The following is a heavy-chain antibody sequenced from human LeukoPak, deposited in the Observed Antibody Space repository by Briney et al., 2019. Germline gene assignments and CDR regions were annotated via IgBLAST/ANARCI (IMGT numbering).Heavy chain of an antibody. J-gene: IGHJ4*02. Sequence: QPGGSLRLSCVASGFTFSSSAFHWVRQAPGKGLEWVSGISGSGDSTYYADSVKGRFTISRDNSKNTLYLQMNSLRAEDTAVYYCAKDPYYSYGTAYFDYWGQGTLVTVSS. CDR2: ISGSGDST. CDR3: AKDPYYSYGTAYFDY. V-gene: IGHV3-23*01. D-gene: IGHD5-18*01. CDR1: GFTFSSSA.